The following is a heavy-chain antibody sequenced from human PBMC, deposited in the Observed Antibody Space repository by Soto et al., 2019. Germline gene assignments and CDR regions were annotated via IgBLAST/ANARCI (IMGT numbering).Heavy chain of an antibody. CDR1: CFSIRCGCYY. CDR3: ARGSYYDSSGYYGP. Sequence: LSLAFAVFCFSIRCGCYYSTWTGQHPGNALEWIGYIYYSGSTYYNPSLKSRVTISVDTSKNQFSLKLSSVTAADTAVYYCARGSYYDSSGYYGPWGQGTLVTVSS. J-gene: IGHJ5*02. V-gene: IGHV4-31*11. CDR2: IYYSGST. D-gene: IGHD3-22*01.